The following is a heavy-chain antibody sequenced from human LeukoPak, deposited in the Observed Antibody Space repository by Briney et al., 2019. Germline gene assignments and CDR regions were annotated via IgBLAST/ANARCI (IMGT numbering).Heavy chain of an antibody. Sequence: ASVKVSCKASGYTFTGYYMHWVRQAPGQGLEWMGWINPNSGGTNYAQKFQGRVTMTRGTSISTAYMELSRLRSDDTAVYYCARVPRIAAAGSYFDYWGQGTLVTVSS. CDR3: ARVPRIAAAGSYFDY. CDR1: GYTFTGYY. CDR2: INPNSGGT. V-gene: IGHV1-2*02. J-gene: IGHJ4*02. D-gene: IGHD6-13*01.